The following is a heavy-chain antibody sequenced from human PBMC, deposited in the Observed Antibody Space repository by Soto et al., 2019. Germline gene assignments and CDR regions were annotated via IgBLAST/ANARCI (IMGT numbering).Heavy chain of an antibody. D-gene: IGHD2-2*01. Sequence: PSETLSLTCAVSGGSISSSNWWSWVRQPPGKGLEWIGEIYHSGSTNYNPSLKSRVTISVDKSKNQFSLKLSSVTAADTAVYYCARGPQDIVVVPAADSSVHAFDIWGKGTMVTVSS. CDR2: IYHSGST. V-gene: IGHV4-4*02. CDR3: ARGPQDIVVVPAADSSVHAFDI. CDR1: GGSISSSNW. J-gene: IGHJ3*02.